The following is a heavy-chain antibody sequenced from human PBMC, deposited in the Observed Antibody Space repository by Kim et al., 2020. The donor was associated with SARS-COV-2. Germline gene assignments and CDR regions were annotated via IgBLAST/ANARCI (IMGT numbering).Heavy chain of an antibody. J-gene: IGHJ4*02. D-gene: IGHD3-10*01. CDR3: AGRHLSGSYYTGAFDY. CDR2: INTNTGNP. Sequence: ASVKVSCKASGYTFTSYAMNWVRQAPGQGLEWMGWINTNTGNPTYAQGFTGRFVFSLDTSVSTAYLQISSLKAEDTAVYYSAGRHLSGSYYTGAFDYWGQGTLVTVSS. CDR1: GYTFTSYA. V-gene: IGHV7-4-1*02.